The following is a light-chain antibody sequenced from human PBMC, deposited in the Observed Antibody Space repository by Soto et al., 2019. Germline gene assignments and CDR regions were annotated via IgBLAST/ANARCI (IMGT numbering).Light chain of an antibody. CDR2: AAS. CDR1: QGINTD. J-gene: IGKJ1*01. Sequence: DIQMTQSPSSLSASVGDRVTITCRASQGINTDLAWYQQKPGKAPKLLIYAASSLQSGVPSRFSGSGSETDFTLTISSLQPEDFATYSCQHSTTWTFGQGTKVDIK. V-gene: IGKV1-39*01. CDR3: QHSTTWT.